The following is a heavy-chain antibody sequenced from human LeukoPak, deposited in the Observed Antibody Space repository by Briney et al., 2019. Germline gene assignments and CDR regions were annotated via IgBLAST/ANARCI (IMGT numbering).Heavy chain of an antibody. CDR2: IIPILGIA. Sequence: SVKVSCEASGGTFSSYAISWVRQAPGQGLEWMGRIIPILGIANYAQKFQGRVTITADKSTSTAYMELSSLRSEDTAVYYCARSRSYCSSTRCYLDYWGQGTLVTVSS. J-gene: IGHJ4*02. V-gene: IGHV1-69*04. D-gene: IGHD2-2*01. CDR3: ARSRSYCSSTRCYLDY. CDR1: GGTFSSYA.